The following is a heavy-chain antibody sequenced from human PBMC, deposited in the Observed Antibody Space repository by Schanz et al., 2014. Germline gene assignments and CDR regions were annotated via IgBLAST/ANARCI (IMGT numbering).Heavy chain of an antibody. CDR2: VCYDGSKK. D-gene: IGHD6-13*01. J-gene: IGHJ4*02. Sequence: LVESGGGVVQPGRSLRLSCAASGFTFSSYGMHWVRQVPGKGLEWVAVVCYDGSKKYYADSVKGRFTTSRDNGKKSMYLQMNSLRAEDTAVYYCARLDSSSWYPRYWGQGTLVTVSS. CDR3: ARLDSSSWYPRY. CDR1: GFTFSSYG. V-gene: IGHV3-33*01.